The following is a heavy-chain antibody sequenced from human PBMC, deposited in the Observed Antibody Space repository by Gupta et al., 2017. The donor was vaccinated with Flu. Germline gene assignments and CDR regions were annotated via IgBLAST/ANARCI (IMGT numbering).Heavy chain of an antibody. D-gene: IGHD4-17*01. Sequence: QVQLQESGPGLVKPSETLSLTCTVSGGSISSYYWSWIRQPPGKGLEWIGYIYYRGSTNYNPSLKSRVTISVDTSKNQFSLKLSSVTAADTAVYYCASQTTVTKFFDYWGQGTLVTVSS. CDR1: GGSISSYY. V-gene: IGHV4-59*08. CDR3: ASQTTVTKFFDY. CDR2: IYYRGST. J-gene: IGHJ4*02.